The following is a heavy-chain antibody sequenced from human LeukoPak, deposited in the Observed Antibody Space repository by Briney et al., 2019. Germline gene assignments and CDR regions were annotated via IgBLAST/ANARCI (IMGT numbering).Heavy chain of an antibody. J-gene: IGHJ5*02. D-gene: IGHD3-22*01. CDR1: GYSFTSYW. CDR3: ARRTSHYYDSSGYSDWFDP. V-gene: IGHV5-51*01. Sequence: GESLKISCKGSGYSFTSYWIGWVRQMPGKGLEGMGIIYPGDSDTRYSPSFQGQVPISADKSISTAYLQWSSLKASDTAMYYCARRTSHYYDSSGYSDWFDPWGQGTLVTVSS. CDR2: IYPGDSDT.